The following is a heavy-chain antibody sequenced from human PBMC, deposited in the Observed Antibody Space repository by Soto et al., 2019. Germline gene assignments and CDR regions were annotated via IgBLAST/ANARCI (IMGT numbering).Heavy chain of an antibody. CDR1: GGSFSGYY. J-gene: IGHJ6*02. CDR2: INHSGST. CDR3: ARGEITIFGVVTSYYYGMDV. V-gene: IGHV4-34*01. Sequence: PSETLSLTCAVYGGSFSGYYWSWIRQPPGKGLEWIGEINHSGSTNYNPSLKSRVTISVDTSKNQFSLKLSSVTAADTAVYYCARGEITIFGVVTSYYYGMDVWGQGTTVTVSS. D-gene: IGHD3-3*01.